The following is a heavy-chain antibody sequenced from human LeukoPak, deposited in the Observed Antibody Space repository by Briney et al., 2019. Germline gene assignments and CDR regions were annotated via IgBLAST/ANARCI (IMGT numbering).Heavy chain of an antibody. CDR1: GFTFSSYA. CDR3: AKVWAYSGGHYYSDY. CDR2: ITISGTST. Sequence: GSLTLTCAASGFTFSSYARSWLRQAPGKGLEWISSITISGTSTHYAYPVKGRFTISRDNSKNTLYLQMNSLRAEDTAIYYCAKVWAYSGGHYYSDYWGQGTLVTISS. V-gene: IGHV3-23*01. J-gene: IGHJ4*02. D-gene: IGHD2-21*01.